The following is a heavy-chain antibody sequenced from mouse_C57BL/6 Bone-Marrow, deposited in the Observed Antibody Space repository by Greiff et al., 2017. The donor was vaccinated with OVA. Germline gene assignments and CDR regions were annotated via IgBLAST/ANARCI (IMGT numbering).Heavy chain of an antibody. V-gene: IGHV1-87*01. J-gene: IGHJ4*01. CDR2: GQGLEWIG. CDR3: SEDSAVYYCACWEGWAMDY. CDR1: YTFSRRVH. D-gene: IGHD4-1*01. Sequence: VQLHQSGPELARPWASVKISCQAFYTFSRRVHFAIRDTNYWMPWVKQRPGQGLEWIGAIYPGTCDTSYNQKFKGKATLTADKSSSTAYMQLSSLTSEDSAVYYCACWEGWAMDYWGQGTSVTVSA.